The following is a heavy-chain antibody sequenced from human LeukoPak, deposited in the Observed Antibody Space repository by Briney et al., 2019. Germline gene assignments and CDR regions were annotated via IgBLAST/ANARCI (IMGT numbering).Heavy chain of an antibody. D-gene: IGHD3-3*01. CDR2: IYYSGTT. CDR3: ARGKGYYRENDY. CDR1: GGSISSSSYY. V-gene: IGHV4-39*07. Sequence: PSETLSLTCNVSGGSISSSSYYWGWIRQPPGKGLELIGNIYYSGTTYYNPSLKSRVTISVDTSKNQFSLKLSSVTAADTAVYYCARGKGYYRENDYWGQGTLVTVSS. J-gene: IGHJ4*02.